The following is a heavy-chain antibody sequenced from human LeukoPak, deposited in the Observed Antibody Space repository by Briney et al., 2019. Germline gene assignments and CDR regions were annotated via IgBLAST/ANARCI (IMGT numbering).Heavy chain of an antibody. CDR3: TTVGSSWGFDY. CDR1: GFTFSNAW. Sequence: GGSLRLSCAASGFTFSNAWMTWVRQGPGKGLEWVGRIKNRSDGGATDYPTPVKGRFAISRDDSKNTLYLQMNSLKIEDTGVYYCTTVGSSWGFDYWGQGTLVTVSS. D-gene: IGHD6-13*01. J-gene: IGHJ4*02. CDR2: IKNRSDGGAT. V-gene: IGHV3-15*01.